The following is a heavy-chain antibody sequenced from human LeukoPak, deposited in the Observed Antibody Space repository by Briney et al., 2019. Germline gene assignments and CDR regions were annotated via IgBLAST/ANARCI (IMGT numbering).Heavy chain of an antibody. Sequence: SVKVSCKASGYTFTSYGISWVRQAPGQGLEWMGGIIPIFGTANYAQKFQGRVTITTDESTSTAYMELSSLRSEDTAVYYCARSIPLWKELRRDWFDPWGQGTLVIVSS. J-gene: IGHJ5*02. D-gene: IGHD3-10*01. CDR1: GYTFTSYG. V-gene: IGHV1-69*05. CDR3: ARSIPLWKELRRDWFDP. CDR2: IIPIFGTA.